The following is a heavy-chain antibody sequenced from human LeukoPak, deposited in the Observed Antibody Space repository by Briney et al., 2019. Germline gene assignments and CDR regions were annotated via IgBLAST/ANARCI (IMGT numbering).Heavy chain of an antibody. Sequence: PGGSLRLSCAASGFTFSSYWMRWVRHAPEKGLVWVSRINSDGSHTRYTGSVKGPFSISTDNAKNTMYLQMNSLRAEDTAVYHCARDPGTRTSSFHAYFARGGRGTLVTAPS. D-gene: IGHD2-2*01. J-gene: IGHJ2*01. CDR1: GFTFSSYW. V-gene: IGHV3-74*01. CDR2: INSDGSHT. CDR3: ARDPGTRTSSFHAYFAR.